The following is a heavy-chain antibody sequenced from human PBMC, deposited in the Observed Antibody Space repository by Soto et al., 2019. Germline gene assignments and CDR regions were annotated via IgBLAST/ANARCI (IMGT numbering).Heavy chain of an antibody. CDR3: ARAWGHYGTDY. CDR1: GGTFSSYT. V-gene: IGHV1-69*02. Sequence: QVQLVQSGAEVKKPGSSVKVSCKASGGTFSSYTISWVRQAPGQGLEWMGRIIPILGIANYAQKFQGRVTITADKATSTAYMELSSLRSEDTAVYYCARAWGHYGTDYWGQGTLVTVSS. D-gene: IGHD3-10*01. CDR2: IIPILGIA. J-gene: IGHJ4*02.